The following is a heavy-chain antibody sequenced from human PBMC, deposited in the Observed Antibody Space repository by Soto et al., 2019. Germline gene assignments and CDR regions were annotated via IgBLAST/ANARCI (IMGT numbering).Heavy chain of an antibody. J-gene: IGHJ4*02. D-gene: IGHD2-15*01. Sequence: SETLSLTCTVSGGSIRNYYWSWIRQPPGKGLEWIGYIYYSGTTNYNPSLKSRVTVSVDTSKNQFSLKLSSVTAADTAVYYCARHDIVAVTAVFDSWGQGTLVTVSS. CDR3: ARHDIVAVTAVFDS. CDR1: GGSIRNYY. V-gene: IGHV4-59*08. CDR2: IYYSGTT.